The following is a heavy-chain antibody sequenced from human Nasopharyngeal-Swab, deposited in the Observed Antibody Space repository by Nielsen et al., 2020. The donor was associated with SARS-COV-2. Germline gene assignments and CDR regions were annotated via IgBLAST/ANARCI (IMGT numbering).Heavy chain of an antibody. V-gene: IGHV3-48*03. D-gene: IGHD3-10*01. CDR3: AREIIWFGERYFDP. J-gene: IGHJ5*02. Sequence: GGSLRLSCAASGFTFSSYEMNWVRQAPGKGLEWVSYISSSGSTIYYADSVKGRFTISRDNAKNSLYLQMNSLRAEDTAVYYCAREIIWFGERYFDPWGQGTLVTVSS. CDR2: ISSSGSTI. CDR1: GFTFSSYE.